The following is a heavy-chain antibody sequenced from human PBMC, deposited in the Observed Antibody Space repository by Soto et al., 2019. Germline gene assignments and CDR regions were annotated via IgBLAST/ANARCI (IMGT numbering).Heavy chain of an antibody. V-gene: IGHV1-3*01. CDR1: GYTFTSYA. CDR2: INAGSGNT. Sequence: EASVKVSCKASGYTFTSYAIHWVRQAPGQRLEWMGWINAGSGNTKYSQKFQGRVTITRDTSASTAYMELSSLRSGDTAVYYCARSNYDFWSGYSPREGMDVWGQGTTVTVSS. D-gene: IGHD3-3*01. J-gene: IGHJ6*02. CDR3: ARSNYDFWSGYSPREGMDV.